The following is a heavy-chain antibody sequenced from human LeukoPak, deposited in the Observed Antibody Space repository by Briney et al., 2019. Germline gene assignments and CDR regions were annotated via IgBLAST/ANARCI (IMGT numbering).Heavy chain of an antibody. CDR1: GFTFSSYE. Sequence: GGSLRLSRAASGFTFSSYEMNWVRQAPGKGLEWVSYISSSGSTIYYADSVKGRFTISRDNAKNSLYLQMNSLRAEDTAVYYCARDGVLFSSGWYFDYWGQGTLVTVSS. V-gene: IGHV3-48*03. CDR2: ISSSGSTI. D-gene: IGHD6-19*01. CDR3: ARDGVLFSSGWYFDY. J-gene: IGHJ4*02.